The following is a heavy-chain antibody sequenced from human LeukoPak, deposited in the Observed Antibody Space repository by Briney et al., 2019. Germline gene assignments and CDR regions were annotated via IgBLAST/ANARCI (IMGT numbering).Heavy chain of an antibody. D-gene: IGHD3-10*01. CDR1: GGSISSSSYY. J-gene: IGHJ3*02. CDR2: IYYSGST. CDR3: ARDRLYYYGSGPGDAFDI. Sequence: SETLSLTCTVSGGSISSSSYYWGWIRQPPGKGLEWIGSIYYSGSTYYNPSLKSRVTISVDTSKNQFSLKLSSVTAADTAVYYCARDRLYYYGSGPGDAFDIWGQGTMVTVSS. V-gene: IGHV4-39*07.